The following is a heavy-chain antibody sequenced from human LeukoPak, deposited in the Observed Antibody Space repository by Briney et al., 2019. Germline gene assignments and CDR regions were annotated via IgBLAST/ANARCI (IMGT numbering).Heavy chain of an antibody. CDR3: ARVNPLGYCTGDVCPGGPVPFDY. CDR1: GGSFSGYY. V-gene: IGHV4-34*01. D-gene: IGHD2-8*02. CDR2: INDSGST. J-gene: IGHJ4*02. Sequence: SETLSLTCAVYGGSFSGYYWSWIRQSPGKGLEWIGEINDSGSTNYNPSLRSRVTISTDTSKNQFSLKLNSLTAADTAVYYCARVNPLGYCTGDVCPGGPVPFDYWGRGTLVTVSS.